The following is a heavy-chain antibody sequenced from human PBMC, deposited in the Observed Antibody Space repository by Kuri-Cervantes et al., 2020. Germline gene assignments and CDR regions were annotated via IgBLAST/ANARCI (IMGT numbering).Heavy chain of an antibody. Sequence: SETLSLTCAVYGGSFGNYYWTWIRQPPGKGLEWIGEINQSGNTNYNPPLKSRVTISVDTSKNQFSLKLSSVTAADTAVYYCARLPPNHSSGYHRPPDAFDIWGQGTMVTVSS. V-gene: IGHV4-34*01. CDR1: GGSFGNYY. CDR2: INQSGNT. J-gene: IGHJ3*02. CDR3: ARLPPNHSSGYHRPPDAFDI. D-gene: IGHD3-22*01.